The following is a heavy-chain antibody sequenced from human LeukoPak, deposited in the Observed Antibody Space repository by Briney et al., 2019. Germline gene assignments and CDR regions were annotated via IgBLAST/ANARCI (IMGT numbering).Heavy chain of an antibody. V-gene: IGHV4-34*01. J-gene: IGHJ3*01. D-gene: IGHD2-21*02. CDR3: AKSLYCGDDCF. Sequence: SETLSLTCAVYGGSFNYYWSWIRQTPGKELEWIGEINDTGTTKYNPSLKSRVSISVDTSKNQFSLKLSSVTAADTAIYYCAKSLYCGDDCFWGPGTMVTVSS. CDR2: INDTGTT. CDR1: GGSFNYY.